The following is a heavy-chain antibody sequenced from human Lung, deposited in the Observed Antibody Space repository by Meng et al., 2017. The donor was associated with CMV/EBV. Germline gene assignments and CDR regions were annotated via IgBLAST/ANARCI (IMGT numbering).Heavy chain of an antibody. CDR2: ISGSGGST. J-gene: IGHJ3*02. CDR3: AKGHWGCSSTSCYLDAFDI. CDR1: GFTFSSYA. V-gene: IGHV3-23*01. D-gene: IGHD2-2*01. Sequence: SLXXSCAASGFTFSSYAMSWVRQAPGKGLEWVSAISGSGGSTYYADSVKGRFTISRDNSKNTLYLQMNSLRAEDTAVYYCAKGHWGCSSTSCYLDAFDIWGQGXMVTVSS.